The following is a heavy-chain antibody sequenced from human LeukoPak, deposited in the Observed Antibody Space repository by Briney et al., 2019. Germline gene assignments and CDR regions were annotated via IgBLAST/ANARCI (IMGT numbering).Heavy chain of an antibody. V-gene: IGHV1-18*01. Sequence: ASVKVSCMTSGYTFTNYGISWVRQAPGLGLEWMGWISAYNGNTNYAQKVQGRVTMTTDTSTSTAYMELRSLRFDDTAVYYCARDQSVRLLQTSSTYFKHVFAIWTHGSMVTVSS. CDR1: GYTFTNYG. CDR2: ISAYNGNT. CDR3: ARDQSVRLLQTSSTYFKHVFAI. D-gene: IGHD6-13*01. J-gene: IGHJ3*02.